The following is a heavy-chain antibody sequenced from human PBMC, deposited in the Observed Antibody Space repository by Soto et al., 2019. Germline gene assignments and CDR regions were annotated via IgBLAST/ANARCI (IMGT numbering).Heavy chain of an antibody. CDR1: GFTFSKSW. D-gene: IGHD3-9*01. CDR3: TTDLMSEDQNYEISMAT. CDR2: IKSQIDGATT. Sequence: DVQLVESGGGLAKPGGSLRLSGAVSGFTFSKSWMNWVRQAPGKGLEWVGRIKSQIDGATTDYAAPVRGRFTVSRDDSKNTRDLLMISLNTEDTAVYYCTTDLMSEDQNYEISMATWGHQTLVTVSS. V-gene: IGHV3-15*07. J-gene: IGHJ5*01.